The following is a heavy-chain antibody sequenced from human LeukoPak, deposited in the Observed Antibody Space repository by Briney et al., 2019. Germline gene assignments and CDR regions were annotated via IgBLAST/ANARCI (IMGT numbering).Heavy chain of an antibody. Sequence: SQTLSLTCTVSGYSISSGYYWGWIRQPPGKGLEWIGSIYYSGSTYYNPSLKSRLTISVDTSKNQFSLKLTSVTAADTAVYFCARGLYYYDGSGSDWGQGTLVTVSS. CDR3: ARGLYYYDGSGSD. D-gene: IGHD3-22*01. CDR1: GYSISSGYY. V-gene: IGHV4-38-2*02. CDR2: IYYSGST. J-gene: IGHJ4*02.